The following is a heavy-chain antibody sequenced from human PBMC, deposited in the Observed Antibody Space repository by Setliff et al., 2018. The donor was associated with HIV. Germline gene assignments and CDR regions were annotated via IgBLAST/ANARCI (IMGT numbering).Heavy chain of an antibody. D-gene: IGHD3-10*01. V-gene: IGHV4-31*03. CDR2: IYYSGST. Sequence: LSLTCTVSGGSISSGGYYWSWIRQQPGKGLEWIGYIYYSGSTYYNPSLKSRVTISVDTSKNQFSLKLSSVTAADTALYFCSRGTYYKGLDPWGQGTLVTVSS. J-gene: IGHJ5*02. CDR3: SRGTYYKGLDP. CDR1: GGSISSGGYY.